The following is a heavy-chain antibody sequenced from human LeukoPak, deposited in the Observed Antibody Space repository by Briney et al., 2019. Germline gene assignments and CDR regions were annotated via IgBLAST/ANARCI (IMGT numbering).Heavy chain of an antibody. CDR1: GFTFSSYA. CDR3: ATPQGEAFDI. CDR2: ISYDGSNK. J-gene: IGHJ3*02. V-gene: IGHV3-30*04. Sequence: GGSLRLSCAASGFTFSSYAMHWVRQAPGKGLEWVAVISYDGSNKYYADSVKDRFTISRDNSKNTLYLQMNSLRAEDTAVYYCATPQGEAFDIWGQGTMVTVSS.